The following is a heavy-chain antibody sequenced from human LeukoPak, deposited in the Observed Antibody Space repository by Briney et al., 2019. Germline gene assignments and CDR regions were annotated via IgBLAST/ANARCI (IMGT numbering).Heavy chain of an antibody. J-gene: IGHJ6*04. D-gene: IGHD1-1*01. CDR3: ARGPRTTGTTYYCYGMDV. Sequence: SVKVSCTASGGTFSSYAISWVRQAPGQGLEWMGGIIPIFGTANYAQKFQGRVTITADKSTSTAYMELSSLRSEDTAVYYCARGPRTTGTTYYCYGMDVWGKGTTVTVSS. CDR2: IIPIFGTA. CDR1: GGTFSSYA. V-gene: IGHV1-69*06.